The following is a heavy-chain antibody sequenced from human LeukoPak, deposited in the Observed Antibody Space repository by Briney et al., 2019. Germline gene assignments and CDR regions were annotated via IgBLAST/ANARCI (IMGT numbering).Heavy chain of an antibody. CDR2: MNPNSGNT. CDR3: ARGHAYYDFWSGYPQFDP. V-gene: IGHV1-8*01. CDR1: GYTFTSYD. J-gene: IGHJ5*02. Sequence: VASVKVSCKASGYTFTSYDINWVRQATGQGLEWMGWMNPNSGNTGYAQKFQGRVTMTRNTSISTACMELSSLRSEDTAVYYCARGHAYYDFWSGYPQFDPWGQGTLVTASS. D-gene: IGHD3-3*01.